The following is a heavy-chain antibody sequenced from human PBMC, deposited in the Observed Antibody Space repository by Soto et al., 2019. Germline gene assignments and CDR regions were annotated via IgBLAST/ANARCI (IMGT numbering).Heavy chain of an antibody. V-gene: IGHV1-18*01. CDR1: GYTFTSYG. CDR2: ISAYNGNT. Sequence: ASVKVSCKASGYTFTSYGISWVRQAPGQGLERMGWISAYNGNTNYAQKLQGRVTMTTDTSTSTAYMELRSLRSDDTAVYYCARDSSSWYRNNWFDPWGQGTLVTVSS. D-gene: IGHD6-13*01. CDR3: ARDSSSWYRNNWFDP. J-gene: IGHJ5*02.